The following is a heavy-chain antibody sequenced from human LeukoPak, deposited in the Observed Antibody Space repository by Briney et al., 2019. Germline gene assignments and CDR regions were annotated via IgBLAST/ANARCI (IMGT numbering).Heavy chain of an antibody. J-gene: IGHJ4*02. Sequence: GGSLRLSCAASGFIFSSHAMSWVRQAPGQGLEWVSVISGSSGTTYYADSVKGRFTISRDNAKNSLYLQMNSLRAEDTAVYYCARESLLGDYDILTGYDYWGQGTLVTVSS. CDR1: GFIFSSHA. CDR2: ISGSSGTT. V-gene: IGHV3-23*01. CDR3: ARESLLGDYDILTGYDY. D-gene: IGHD3-9*01.